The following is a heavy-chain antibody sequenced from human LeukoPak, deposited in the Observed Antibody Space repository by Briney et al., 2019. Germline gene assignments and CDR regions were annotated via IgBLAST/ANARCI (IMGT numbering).Heavy chain of an antibody. Sequence: ASVKVSCKASGYTFTSYDINWVRQATGQGLEWMGWMNPNSGNTGYAQKFQGRVTMTRNTSISTAYMELSSLRSEDTAVYYCARAGYSGYTGYYYYYMDVWGKGTTVTVSS. CDR2: MNPNSGNT. D-gene: IGHD5-12*01. V-gene: IGHV1-8*01. J-gene: IGHJ6*03. CDR3: ARAGYSGYTGYYYYYMDV. CDR1: GYTFTSYD.